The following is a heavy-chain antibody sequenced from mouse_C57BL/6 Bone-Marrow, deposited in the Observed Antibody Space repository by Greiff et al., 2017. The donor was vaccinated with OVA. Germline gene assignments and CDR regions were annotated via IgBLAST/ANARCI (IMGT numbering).Heavy chain of an antibody. V-gene: IGHV1-50*01. Sequence: VKLQQPGAELVKPGASVKLSCKASGYTFTSYWMQWVKQRPGQGLEWIGEIDPSDSYTNYNQKFKGKATLTVDTSSSTAYMQLSSLTSEDSAVYYCAGDSSGYLDYWGQGTSVTVSS. CDR3: AGDSSGYLDY. CDR2: IDPSDSYT. CDR1: GYTFTSYW. J-gene: IGHJ4*01. D-gene: IGHD3-2*02.